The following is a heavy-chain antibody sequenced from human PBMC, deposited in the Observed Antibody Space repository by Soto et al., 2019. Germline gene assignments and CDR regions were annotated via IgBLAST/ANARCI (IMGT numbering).Heavy chain of an antibody. CDR3: AKPPNYYDSSGYYDY. Sequence: TRSLTCTVSGGSISSGGYYWYWIRQHPGKGLEWIGYIYYSGTTYYNPSLKSRVTISVDTSKNQFSLKLSSVTAADTAVYYCAKPPNYYDSSGYYDYWGQGTLVTVSS. V-gene: IGHV4-31*03. CDR1: GGSISSGGYY. J-gene: IGHJ4*02. D-gene: IGHD3-22*01. CDR2: IYYSGTT.